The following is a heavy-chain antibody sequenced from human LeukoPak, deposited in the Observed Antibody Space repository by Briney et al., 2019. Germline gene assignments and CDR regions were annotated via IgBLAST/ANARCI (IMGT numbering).Heavy chain of an antibody. J-gene: IGHJ4*02. Sequence: GGSLRLSCAASGFTFSSYSMNWVRQAPGKGLEWVSSVSSSSSYIYYADSVKGRFTISRDNAKNSLYLQMNSLRAEDTAVYYCARDSQKYNYGSGRPIDWGQGTLVTVSS. CDR1: GFTFSSYS. V-gene: IGHV3-21*01. D-gene: IGHD3-10*01. CDR2: VSSSSSYI. CDR3: ARDSQKYNYGSGRPID.